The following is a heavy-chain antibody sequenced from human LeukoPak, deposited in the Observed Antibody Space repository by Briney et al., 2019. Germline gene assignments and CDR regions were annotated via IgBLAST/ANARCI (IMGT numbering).Heavy chain of an antibody. CDR1: GYTFTAYY. V-gene: IGHV1-2*02. D-gene: IGHD7-27*01. J-gene: IGHJ4*02. CDR2: ISPYTGGT. Sequence: ASVQVSCKASGYTFTAYYIHWVRQAPGQGLEWMGWISPYTGGTNYAQKFQGRVTITQDRSSSTVYMDLNRLTSDDTALYYCVRDHNSENWGSLGKWGQGTLVTVSS. CDR3: VRDHNSENWGSLGK.